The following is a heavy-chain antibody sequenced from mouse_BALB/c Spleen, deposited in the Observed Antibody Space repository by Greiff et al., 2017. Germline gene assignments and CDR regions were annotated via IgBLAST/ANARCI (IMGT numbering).Heavy chain of an antibody. D-gene: IGHD1-1*02. CDR3: ARAYGPYWYFDV. Sequence: VKLMESGPGLVQPSQSLSITCTVSGFSLTSYGVHWVRQSPGKGLEWLGVIWSGGSTDYNAAFISRLSISKDNSKSQVFFKMNSLQANDTAIYYCARAYGPYWYFDVWGAGTTVTVSS. CDR1: GFSLTSYG. J-gene: IGHJ1*01. CDR2: IWSGGST. V-gene: IGHV2-2*02.